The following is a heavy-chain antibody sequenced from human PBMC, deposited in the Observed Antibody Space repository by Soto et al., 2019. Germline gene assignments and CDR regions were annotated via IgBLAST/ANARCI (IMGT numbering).Heavy chain of an antibody. Sequence: QVQLVQSGAEVKKPGASVKVSCKASGYTFTSYDINWVRQATGQGLEWMGWMNPNSGNTGYAQKFQGRVTMTRNTSISTAYMELSSLRSEDTAVYYCARGGRTYYDFWSGYYNPPYYYYGMDVWGQGTTVTVSS. CDR1: GYTFTSYD. CDR2: MNPNSGNT. J-gene: IGHJ6*02. D-gene: IGHD3-3*01. V-gene: IGHV1-8*01. CDR3: ARGGRTYYDFWSGYYNPPYYYYGMDV.